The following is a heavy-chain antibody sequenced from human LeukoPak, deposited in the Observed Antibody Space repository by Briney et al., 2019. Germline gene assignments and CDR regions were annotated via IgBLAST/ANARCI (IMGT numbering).Heavy chain of an antibody. CDR3: ARGWQGDYFDY. J-gene: IGHJ4*02. V-gene: IGHV3-7*01. CDR1: GFTFMTYW. CDR2: IKQDVSEK. Sequence: GGSLRLSCAASGFTFMTYWMSWVRQAPGKGLEWVANIKQDVSEKYYVDSVKGRFTISRDNAKNSLYLQMNSLRAEDTAVYYCARGWQGDYFDYWGQGTLVTVSS. D-gene: IGHD5-24*01.